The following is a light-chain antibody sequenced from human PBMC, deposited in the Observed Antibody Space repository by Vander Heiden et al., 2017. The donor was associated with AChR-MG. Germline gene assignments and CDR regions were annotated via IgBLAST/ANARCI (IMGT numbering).Light chain of an antibody. Sequence: DTQMTQSPSYVSASVGDRVNITCRASQDISRWLAWYQQKPGKAPKLLVYGATSLRSGVPSRFSGSGSGTDFTLTINVLHPEDFAFYYCQQADSFGISFGPGTRLETK. CDR1: QDISRW. CDR2: GAT. J-gene: IGKJ5*01. CDR3: QQADSFGIS. V-gene: IGKV1-12*01.